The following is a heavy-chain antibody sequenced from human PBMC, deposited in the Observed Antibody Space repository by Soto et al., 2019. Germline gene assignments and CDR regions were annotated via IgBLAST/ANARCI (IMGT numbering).Heavy chain of an antibody. CDR1: GYTFTDYY. J-gene: IGHJ6*02. CDR3: ARRVVINYYYGMDV. V-gene: IGHV1-2*02. Sequence: ASVKVSCKASGYTFTDYYMHWVRQAPGQGLEWMGWINPNSGGTNYAQKFQGRVTMTRDTSISTAYMELSRLRSDDTAVYYCARRVVINYYYGMDVWGQGTTVTVYS. D-gene: IGHD3-3*01. CDR2: INPNSGGT.